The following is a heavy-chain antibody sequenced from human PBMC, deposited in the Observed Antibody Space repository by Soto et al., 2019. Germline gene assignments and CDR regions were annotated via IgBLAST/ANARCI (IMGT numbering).Heavy chain of an antibody. D-gene: IGHD4-17*01. Sequence: GGSLRLSCAASGFTFSSYSMNWVRQAPGKGLEWVSYISSSSSTIYYADSVKGRFTISRDNAKNSLYLQMNSLRAEDTAVYYCARVATVTTPDYWGQGTLVTVSS. CDR2: ISSSSSTI. J-gene: IGHJ4*02. V-gene: IGHV3-48*01. CDR1: GFTFSSYS. CDR3: ARVATVTTPDY.